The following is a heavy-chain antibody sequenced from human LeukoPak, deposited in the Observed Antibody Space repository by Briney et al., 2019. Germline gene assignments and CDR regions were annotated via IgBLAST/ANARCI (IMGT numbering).Heavy chain of an antibody. D-gene: IGHD3-10*01. CDR2: ISERGGST. J-gene: IGHJ4*02. CDR3: AKRGIVIRAVIIIGFHKEAYYFDY. CDR1: GITLSNYG. Sequence: PGGSLRLSCVVSGITLSNYGMSWVRQAPGKGLEWVSGISERGGSTNYADSVKGRSILSRDTSKDTVYLQMTSLRVEDTAVYFCAKRGIVIRAVIIIGFHKEAYYFDYWGQGILVTVSS. V-gene: IGHV3-23*01.